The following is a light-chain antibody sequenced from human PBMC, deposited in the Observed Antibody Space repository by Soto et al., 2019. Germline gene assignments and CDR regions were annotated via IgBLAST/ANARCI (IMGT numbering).Light chain of an antibody. J-gene: IGLJ3*02. CDR1: SSDVGGYNY. V-gene: IGLV2-14*01. Sequence: QSALTQPASVSGSPGQSITISCTGTSSDVGGYNYVSWYQQHPGKAPKLMIYEVSNRPSGVSNRFSGSKSGKTASLTISGVQAEDEADYYCSSYTSSGTRVFGGGTKVTVL. CDR3: SSYTSSGTRV. CDR2: EVS.